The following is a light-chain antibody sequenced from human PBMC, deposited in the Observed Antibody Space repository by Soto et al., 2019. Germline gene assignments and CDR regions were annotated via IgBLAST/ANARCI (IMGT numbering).Light chain of an antibody. CDR3: QKRSDFR. J-gene: IGKJ4*01. CDR1: QSLGIY. V-gene: IGKV3-11*01. CDR2: DAS. Sequence: EIVLTQSPATLSLSPGERTTLSCWARQSLGIYLAWYQQRPGQAPRLLIYDASNGATGIPARFSGSGSGTDFTLTISSLEPEDVATDYCQKRSDFRFGGGTKVEI.